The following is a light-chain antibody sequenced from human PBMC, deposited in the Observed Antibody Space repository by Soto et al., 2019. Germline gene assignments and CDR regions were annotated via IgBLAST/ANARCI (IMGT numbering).Light chain of an antibody. Sequence: QSALTQPASVSGSPGQSITISCTGTSSVVGGYNYVSWYQQHPGKAPKLMIYEVSNRPSGVSNRFSGSKSGNTASLTISGLQAEDEADYYCSSYTSSSTLGFGGGTKLTVL. CDR2: EVS. J-gene: IGLJ2*01. CDR3: SSYTSSSTLG. V-gene: IGLV2-14*01. CDR1: SSVVGGYNY.